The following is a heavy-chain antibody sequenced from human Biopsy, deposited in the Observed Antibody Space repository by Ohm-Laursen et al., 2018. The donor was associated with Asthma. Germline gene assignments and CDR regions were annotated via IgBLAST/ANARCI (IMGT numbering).Heavy chain of an antibody. CDR3: ARGVDRVTGLLDHFDS. Sequence: SDTLSLTCAVYGGSFSNYYWTWIRQPPGKGLEWIGEINHRGSTNYNPSLKSRVTLSVDTSKNQFSLKLTSVTAADTAVYYCARGVDRVTGLLDHFDSWGQGTLVTVSS. CDR2: INHRGST. CDR1: GGSFSNYY. J-gene: IGHJ4*02. V-gene: IGHV4-34*01. D-gene: IGHD2-21*02.